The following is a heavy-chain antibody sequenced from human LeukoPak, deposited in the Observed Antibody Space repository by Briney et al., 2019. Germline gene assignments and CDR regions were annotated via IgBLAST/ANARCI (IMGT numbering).Heavy chain of an antibody. D-gene: IGHD4-17*01. CDR3: AREYGDLDY. V-gene: IGHV4-4*07. J-gene: IGHJ4*02. CDR1: GGSISGCY. Sequence: KPSETLSLTCIVSGGSISGCYWSWIRQPAGKGLEWIGRIYPSGGTNYNPSLKSRVTMSTDTSQNQFSLKLRSVTAADPAVYYCAREYGDLDYWGQGTLVTVSS. CDR2: IYPSGGT.